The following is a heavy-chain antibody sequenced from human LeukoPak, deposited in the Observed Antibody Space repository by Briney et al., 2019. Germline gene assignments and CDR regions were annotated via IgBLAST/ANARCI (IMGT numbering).Heavy chain of an antibody. Sequence: SETLSLTCTVSGGSVRSYSLSWIRQPPGKGLEYIGHIYNGGSPTYNPSLMGRLTMSVDTAKNQLSLHLTSVTTADTALYFCARNKGVAARHDYWGQGTLVIVSS. J-gene: IGHJ4*02. D-gene: IGHD6-19*01. CDR2: IYNGGSP. V-gene: IGHV4-59*02. CDR1: GGSVRSYS. CDR3: ARNKGVAARHDY.